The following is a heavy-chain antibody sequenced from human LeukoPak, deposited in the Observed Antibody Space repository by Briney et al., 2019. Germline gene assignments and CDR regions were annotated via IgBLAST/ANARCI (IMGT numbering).Heavy chain of an antibody. V-gene: IGHV4-59*01. CDR2: IYYSGST. CDR3: ARTAGANFDY. Sequence: PSETLSLTCTVSGGSISSYYWSWIRQPPGKGLEWIGYIYYSGSTNYNPSLKSRVTISVDTSKSQFSLKLSSVTAADTAVYYCARTAGANFDYWGQGTLVTVSS. J-gene: IGHJ4*02. CDR1: GGSISSYY. D-gene: IGHD2-21*02.